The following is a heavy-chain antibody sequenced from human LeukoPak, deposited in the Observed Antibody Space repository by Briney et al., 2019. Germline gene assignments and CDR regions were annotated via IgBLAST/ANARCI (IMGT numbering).Heavy chain of an antibody. CDR2: IKPDGSDI. CDR3: ARGYGSGSQTFDY. CDR1: GFIFSGYW. V-gene: IGHV3-7*04. J-gene: IGHJ4*02. Sequence: HSGGSLRLSCAASGFIFSGYWMTWVRQAPGKGLEWVANIKPDGSDIYSVDSVKGRFTISRDNAKNSLYLQMNSLRAEDTAVYYCARGYGSGSQTFDYWGQGTLVTVSS. D-gene: IGHD3-10*01.